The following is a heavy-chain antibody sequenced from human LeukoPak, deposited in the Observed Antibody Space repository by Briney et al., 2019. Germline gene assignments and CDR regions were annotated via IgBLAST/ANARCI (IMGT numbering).Heavy chain of an antibody. CDR3: ARGQVFDY. Sequence: SETLSLTCTVSGGSISTYYWSWIRQPPGKGLEWIGYISYTVTTNYNPSLKSRVTISVDTSKNQFSLKLSSVTAADTAVYYCARGQVFDYWGQGTLVTVSS. V-gene: IGHV4-59*12. J-gene: IGHJ4*02. CDR2: ISYTVTT. CDR1: GGSISTYY.